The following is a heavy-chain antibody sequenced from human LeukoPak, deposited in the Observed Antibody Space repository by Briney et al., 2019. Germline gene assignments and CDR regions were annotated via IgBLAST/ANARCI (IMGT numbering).Heavy chain of an antibody. J-gene: IGHJ4*02. CDR2: ISGSGGST. V-gene: IGHV3-23*01. CDR1: GFTFSSYA. D-gene: IGHD2-2*02. Sequence: GGSLRLSCAASGFTFSSYAMSWVRQAPGKALEWVSAISGSGGSTYYADSVKGRFTISRDNSKNTLYLQMNSLRAEDTAVYYCAKDRDLEPAAIDYWGQGTLVTVSS. CDR3: AKDRDLEPAAIDY.